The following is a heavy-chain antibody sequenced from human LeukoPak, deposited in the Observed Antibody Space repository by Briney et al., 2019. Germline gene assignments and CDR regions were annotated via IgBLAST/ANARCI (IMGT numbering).Heavy chain of an antibody. CDR2: IYYSGST. CDR3: ARHRTYYYDSSGYYYSIWDY. V-gene: IGHV4-39*01. J-gene: IGHJ4*02. CDR1: GGFISSSSYY. D-gene: IGHD3-22*01. Sequence: PSETLSLTCTVSGGFISSSSYYWGWIRQPPGKGLEWIGSIYYSGSTYYNPSLKSRVTISVDTSKNQFSLKLSSVTAADTAVYYCARHRTYYYDSSGYYYSIWDYWGQGTLVTVSS.